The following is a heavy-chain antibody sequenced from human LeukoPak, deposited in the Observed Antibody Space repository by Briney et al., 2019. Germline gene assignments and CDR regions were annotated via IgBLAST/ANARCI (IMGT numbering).Heavy chain of an antibody. CDR1: GGSFSGYY. D-gene: IGHD4-17*01. Sequence: KPSETLSLTCAVYGGSFSGYYWSWTRQPPGKGLEWIGEINHSGSTNYNPSLKSRVTISVDTSKNQFSLKLSSVTAADTAVYYCARGYGDQRPGGYYFDYWGQGTLVTVSS. J-gene: IGHJ4*02. CDR2: INHSGST. V-gene: IGHV4-34*01. CDR3: ARGYGDQRPGGYYFDY.